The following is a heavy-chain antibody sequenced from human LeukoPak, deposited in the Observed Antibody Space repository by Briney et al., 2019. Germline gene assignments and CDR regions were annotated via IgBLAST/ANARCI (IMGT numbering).Heavy chain of an antibody. CDR1: GGSISSGGYY. CDR3: ARTRYFDSLFDY. J-gene: IGHJ4*02. D-gene: IGHD3-9*01. V-gene: IGHV4-31*03. CDR2: IYYSGST. Sequence: SETLSLTCTVSGGSISSGGYYWSWIRQHPGKGLEWIGYIYYSGSTYYNPSLKSRVTISVDMSKNQFSLKLSSVTAADTAVYYCARTRYFDSLFDYWGQGTLVTVSS.